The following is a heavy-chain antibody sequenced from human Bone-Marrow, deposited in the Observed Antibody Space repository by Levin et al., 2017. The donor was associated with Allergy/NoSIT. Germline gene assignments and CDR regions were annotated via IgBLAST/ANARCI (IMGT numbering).Heavy chain of an antibody. V-gene: IGHV4-59*02. CDR3: AAYCSTTSCYRAKDAFDF. D-gene: IGHD2-2*01. J-gene: IGHJ3*01. Sequence: ESLKISCTVSGASVSSGLWSWIRQPPGKGLEWIGYTFYSGSATYNPSLESRVTISIDTSKNQFSLRLRSVTAADTAVYYCAAYCSTTSCYRAKDAFDFWGHGTMVSVSS. CDR2: TFYSGSA. CDR1: GASVSSGL.